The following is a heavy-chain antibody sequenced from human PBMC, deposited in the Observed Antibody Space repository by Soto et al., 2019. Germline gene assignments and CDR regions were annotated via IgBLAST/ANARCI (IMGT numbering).Heavy chain of an antibody. Sequence: EVQLVESGGGLIQPGGSLRLSCAASGFTVSRNYMNWVRQAPGKGLEWVSIIHSGGDTYYADSVKGRFTISRDYSLNTLYRQSNSLRVDDTAVYYCAGDPFGDNPGEDYWGKGTRVTVSS. CDR2: IHSGGDT. CDR1: GFTVSRNY. J-gene: IGHJ4*02. D-gene: IGHD3-10*01. CDR3: AGDPFGDNPGEDY. V-gene: IGHV3-53*01.